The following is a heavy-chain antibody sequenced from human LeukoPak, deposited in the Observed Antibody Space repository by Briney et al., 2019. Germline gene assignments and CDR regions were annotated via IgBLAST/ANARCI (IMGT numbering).Heavy chain of an antibody. CDR3: ARHISGAATLD. CDR2: IYYTGST. D-gene: IGHD3-3*02. CDR1: GGSMTNYY. V-gene: IGHV4-59*08. J-gene: IGHJ4*02. Sequence: SETLSLTCTVSGGSMTNYYGSWIRQPPGKGLEWIAYIYYTGSTYYNPSLKSRVTMSVDTSKNQFSLTLSSVTAADTAVYYCARHISGAATLDWGQGTLVTVSS.